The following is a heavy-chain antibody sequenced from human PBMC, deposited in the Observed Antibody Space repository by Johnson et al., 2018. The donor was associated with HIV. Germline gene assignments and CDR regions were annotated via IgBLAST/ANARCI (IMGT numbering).Heavy chain of an antibody. J-gene: IGHJ3*02. CDR2: FYSGGRT. V-gene: IGHV3-66*03. CDR1: GFTVSSNY. Sequence: VQLVESGGGLIQPGGSLRLSCVASGFTVSSNYMSWVRQAPGKGLEWVSVFYSGGRTYYADSVKGRFTIPRDNSNNVVYLQMNSLRPEDPGVYYCASDGRDMVTRGAFDIWGQGTVVTVSS. D-gene: IGHD5-18*01. CDR3: ASDGRDMVTRGAFDI.